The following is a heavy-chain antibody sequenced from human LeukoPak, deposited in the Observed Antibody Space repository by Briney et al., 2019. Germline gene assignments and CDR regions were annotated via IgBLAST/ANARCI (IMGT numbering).Heavy chain of an antibody. CDR3: ARGGHCSTTICSNYDGMDV. J-gene: IGHJ6*02. CDR1: EFTFSSYG. D-gene: IGHD2-2*01. CDR2: TWYDGSNK. Sequence: HPGRSLRLSCAASEFTFSSYGMHWVRQAPGKGLEWVAATWYDGSNKYYADSVKGRFTISRDNSKNTLYLQMNSLRAEDTAVYSCARGGHCSTTICSNYDGMDVWGQGTTLTVSS. V-gene: IGHV3-33*01.